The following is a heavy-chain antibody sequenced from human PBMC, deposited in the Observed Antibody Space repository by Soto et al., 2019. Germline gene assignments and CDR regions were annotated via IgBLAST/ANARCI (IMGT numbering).Heavy chain of an antibody. CDR1: GASFSGHY. CDR2: INHRGTT. J-gene: IGHJ4*02. CDR3: ARGVEMAAPYFDP. D-gene: IGHD6-19*01. V-gene: IGHV4-34*02. Sequence: QVQLQQWGAGLLKSSETLSLTCAFYGASFSGHYWSWIRQAPGKGLEWIGEINHRGTTNYNPSLKGRVTISPAPAKTQFSLKLGSVPAADTAVYFCARGVEMAAPYFDPWGQGPLVSVSS.